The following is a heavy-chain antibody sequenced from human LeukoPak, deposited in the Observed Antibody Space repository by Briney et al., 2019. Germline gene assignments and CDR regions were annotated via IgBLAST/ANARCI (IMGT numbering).Heavy chain of an antibody. CDR1: GGSISSSNW. CDR2: IYHSGST. D-gene: IGHD3-22*01. CDR3: ARFAVYYDTRDNAFDI. V-gene: IGHV4-4*02. J-gene: IGHJ3*02. Sequence: SGTLSLTCAVYGGSISSSNWWSWVRQPPGKGLEWIGEIYHSGSTNYNPSLKSRVTISVDKSKNQFSLKLSSVTAADTAVYYCARFAVYYDTRDNAFDIWGQGTMVTVSS.